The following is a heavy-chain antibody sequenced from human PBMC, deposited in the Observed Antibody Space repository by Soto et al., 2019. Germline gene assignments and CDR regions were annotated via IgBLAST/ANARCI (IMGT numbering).Heavy chain of an antibody. Sequence: SETLSLTCGVFSGSLTDHYWTWIRQTPGKGLEWIGEINHSGITDYNPSLKSRVTLSLDTSKNQFSLKVTALTAADTAVYYCARGKPSGYRFGPRNFFYYGMDVWGPGTTVTVSS. D-gene: IGHD5-18*01. CDR3: ARGKPSGYRFGPRNFFYYGMDV. CDR2: INHSGIT. CDR1: SGSLTDHY. J-gene: IGHJ6*02. V-gene: IGHV4-34*01.